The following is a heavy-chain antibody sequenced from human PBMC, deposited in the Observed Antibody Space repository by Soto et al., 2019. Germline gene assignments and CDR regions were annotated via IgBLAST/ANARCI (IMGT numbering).Heavy chain of an antibody. CDR1: GFTFNNFA. CDR2: ITKNSDRT. CDR3: AEGGFDDGFDY. D-gene: IGHD1-1*01. J-gene: IGHJ4*02. V-gene: IGHV3-23*01. Sequence: EVQLLESGGGLVQPGGSLRLSCVTSGFTFNNFAMSWVRQAPGKGLEWVSSITKNSDRTYYAASVKGRFTITRDNSRSAVFLQLNSLREEDTALYYCAEGGFDDGFDYWGQGTLCTGSS.